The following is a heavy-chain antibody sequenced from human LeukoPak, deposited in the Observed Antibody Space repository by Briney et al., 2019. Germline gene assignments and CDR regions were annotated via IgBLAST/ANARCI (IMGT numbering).Heavy chain of an antibody. D-gene: IGHD1-26*01. CDR2: IYHSGST. J-gene: IGHJ4*02. CDR3: ARGEWELGPDY. V-gene: IGHV4-38-2*02. Sequence: SETLSLTCTVSGGSISSYYWGWIRQPPGKGLEWIGSIYHSGSTYYNPSLKSRVTISVDTSKNQFSLKLSSVTAADTAVYYCARGEWELGPDYWGQGTLVTVSS. CDR1: GGSISSYY.